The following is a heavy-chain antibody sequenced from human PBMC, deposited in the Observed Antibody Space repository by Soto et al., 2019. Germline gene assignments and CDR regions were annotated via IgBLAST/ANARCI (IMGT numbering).Heavy chain of an antibody. CDR1: GGTFSSYA. CDR2: SIPIFGTA. V-gene: IGHV1-69*13. J-gene: IGHJ6*02. CDR3: ARRSIIYYGMDV. Sequence: SVKVSCKASGGTFSSYAISWVPQAPVQGLEWRGGSIPIFGTANDAQKFQGGVTITADESTSTAYLELRSLRSEDTAVYYCARRSIIYYGMDVWGQGTKVSVSS.